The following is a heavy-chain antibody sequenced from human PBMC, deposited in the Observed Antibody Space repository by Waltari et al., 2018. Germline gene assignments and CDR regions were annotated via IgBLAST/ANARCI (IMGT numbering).Heavy chain of an antibody. V-gene: IGHV3-7*01. CDR3: ARHWNWAWDY. J-gene: IGHJ4*02. Sequence: VQLQESGPGLVKPSGTLSLTCAVSGGSISSSNWWSWVRQPPGKGLEWVANTNEDGTAKHDVDSVKGRFTISRDNAKNSLYLQMSDLRAEDTAVYYCARHWNWAWDYWGQGTLVTVSS. CDR2: TNEDGTAK. CDR1: GGSISSSNW. D-gene: IGHD1-7*01.